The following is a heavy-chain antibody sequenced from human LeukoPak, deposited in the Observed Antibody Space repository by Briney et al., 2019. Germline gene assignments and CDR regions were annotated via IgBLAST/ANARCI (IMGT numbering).Heavy chain of an antibody. CDR3: ARSIIVGASDY. CDR1: GYTFTGYY. CDR2: INPNSGGT. V-gene: IGHV1-2*02. J-gene: IGHJ4*02. Sequence: GASVKVSCKASGYTFTGYYMHWVRQAPAQGLEWMGGINPNSGGTNYAQKFQGRVTMTRDTSISTAYMELSRLRSDDTAVYYCARSIIVGASDYWGQGTLVTVSS. D-gene: IGHD1-26*01.